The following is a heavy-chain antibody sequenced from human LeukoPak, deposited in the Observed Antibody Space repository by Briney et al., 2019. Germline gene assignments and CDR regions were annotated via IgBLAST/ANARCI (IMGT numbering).Heavy chain of an antibody. D-gene: IGHD4-23*01. J-gene: IGHJ3*02. CDR2: INPNSGGT. CDR3: AGFLAMYDYGGNYLGDAFDI. CDR1: GYTFTGYY. Sequence: ASVKVSCKASGYTFTGYYMHWVRQAPGQGLEWMGWINPNSGGTNYAQKFQGRVTMTRDTSISTAYMELSRLRSDDTAVHYCAGFLAMYDYGGNYLGDAFDIWGQGTMVTVSS. V-gene: IGHV1-2*02.